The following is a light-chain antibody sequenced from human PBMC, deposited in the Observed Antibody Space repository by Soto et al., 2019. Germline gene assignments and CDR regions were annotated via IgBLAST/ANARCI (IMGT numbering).Light chain of an antibody. CDR2: EVS. CDR3: SSYAGSDNFV. Sequence: QSVLTQPPSASGSPGQSVTISFTGTSSDVGANNDYVSWYQQHPGKVPKLMIYEVSKRPPGVPDRFSGPKSGNTASLTVSGLQADDEADYYCSSYAGSDNFVFGTGTKVTVL. J-gene: IGLJ1*01. V-gene: IGLV2-8*01. CDR1: SSDVGANNDY.